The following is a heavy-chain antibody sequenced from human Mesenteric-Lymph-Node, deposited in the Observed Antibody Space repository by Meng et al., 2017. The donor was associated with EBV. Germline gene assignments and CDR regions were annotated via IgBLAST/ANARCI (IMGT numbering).Heavy chain of an antibody. J-gene: IGHJ4*02. D-gene: IGHD2-2*01. CDR3: ARERASAADFDY. V-gene: IGHV3-11*01. CDR1: GFTFSDYY. Sequence: QGQLGESGGGLVKPGGSLRGSCAASGFTFSDYYMSWIRQAPGKGLEWVSYISDTGNTISYTDSVKGRFTISRDNAKNSLYLQMNSLRAGDTAVYYCARERASAADFDYWGQGTLVTVSS. CDR2: ISDTGNTI.